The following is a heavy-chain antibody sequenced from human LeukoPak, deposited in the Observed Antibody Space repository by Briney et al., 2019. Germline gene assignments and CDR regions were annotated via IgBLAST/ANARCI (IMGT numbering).Heavy chain of an antibody. V-gene: IGHV1-69*13. CDR1: GGTFSSSA. J-gene: IGHJ4*02. Sequence: ASVKVSCKASGGTFSSSAISWVRQAPGQGLEWMGGIIPLLGTANYVQKFQDRLTITADESTSTAYMELSSLKSEDTAVYYCARASLNDYGDYGFSGLDYWGQGALVTVSS. CDR3: ARASLNDYGDYGFSGLDY. D-gene: IGHD4-17*01. CDR2: IIPLLGTA.